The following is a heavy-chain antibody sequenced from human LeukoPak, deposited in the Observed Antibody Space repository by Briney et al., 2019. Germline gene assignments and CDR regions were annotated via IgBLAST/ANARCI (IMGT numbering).Heavy chain of an antibody. J-gene: IGHJ4*02. V-gene: IGHV3-53*01. CDR1: GFTVSSNY. CDR2: IYSGGST. Sequence: PGGSLRPSCAASGFTVSSNYMSWVRQAPGRGLEWVSVIYSGGSTYYADSVEGRFTISRDNSKNMLYLQMNSLRAEDTAVYYCARTIVVAGFTDYFDYWGQGTLVSVSS. CDR3: ARTIVVAGFTDYFDY. D-gene: IGHD6-19*01.